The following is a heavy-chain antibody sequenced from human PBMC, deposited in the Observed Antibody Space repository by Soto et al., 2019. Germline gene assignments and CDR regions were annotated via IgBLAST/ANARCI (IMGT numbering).Heavy chain of an antibody. D-gene: IGHD6-19*01. Sequence: GGSLRLSCAASGFTFSSYSMNWVRQAPGKGLEWVSSISSSSSYIYYADSVKGRFTISRDNAKNSLYLQMNSLRAEATAVYYCARDRIAVAGLYYYYYGMDVWGQGTTVTVSS. V-gene: IGHV3-21*01. CDR3: ARDRIAVAGLYYYYYGMDV. J-gene: IGHJ6*02. CDR2: ISSSSSYI. CDR1: GFTFSSYS.